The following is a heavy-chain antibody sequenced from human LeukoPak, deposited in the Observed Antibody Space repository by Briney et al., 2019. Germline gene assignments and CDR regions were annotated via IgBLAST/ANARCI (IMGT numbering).Heavy chain of an antibody. CDR3: ARVLGYHGSGSYYPDY. V-gene: IGHV3-11*05. D-gene: IGHD3-10*01. J-gene: IGHJ4*02. CDR1: GFTFSDYY. Sequence: NAGGSLRLSCAASGFTFSDYYMSWIRQAPGKGLEWVSYISSGTSYTYYADSVKGRFTISRDNAKNSLYLQMNSLRAEDTAVYYCARVLGYHGSGSYYPDYWGQGTLVTVSS. CDR2: ISSGTSYT.